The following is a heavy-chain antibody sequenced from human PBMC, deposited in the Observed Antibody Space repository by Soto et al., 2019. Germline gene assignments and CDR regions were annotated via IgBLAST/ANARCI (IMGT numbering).Heavy chain of an antibody. J-gene: IGHJ4*02. CDR2: TSGSGDTT. D-gene: IGHD3-10*01. V-gene: IGHV3-23*01. CDR1: GFTFSNYG. Sequence: EVQLLESGGGLLQPGGSLRLSCAVSGFTFSNYGMSWVRHAPGKGLEWVAATSGSGDTTYYADSVKGRFTISRDNSKNTLYVQSNGLRAADTAVYYCAKDLGYDGSGIEIGGQGTLVTVS. CDR3: AKDLGYDGSGIEI.